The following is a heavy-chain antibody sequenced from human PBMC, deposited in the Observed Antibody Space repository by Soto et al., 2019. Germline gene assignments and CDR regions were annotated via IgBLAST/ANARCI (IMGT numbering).Heavy chain of an antibody. CDR3: ARTSGDYGLSKYFQH. CDR2: IYYSGTT. D-gene: IGHD4-17*01. CDR1: GGSISSGDYY. J-gene: IGHJ1*01. V-gene: IGHV4-31*03. Sequence: QVQLQESGPGLVEPSQTLSLICTVSGGSISSGDYYWSWIRQLPGKGLEWIGYIYYSGTTFHNPSLKSRVCISVDTSKNLFSLKLSSMTAADTAVYYCARTSGDYGLSKYFQHWGQGTLVTVSS.